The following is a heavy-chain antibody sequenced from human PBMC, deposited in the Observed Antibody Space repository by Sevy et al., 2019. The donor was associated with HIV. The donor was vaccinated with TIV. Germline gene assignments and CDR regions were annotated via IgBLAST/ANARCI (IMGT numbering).Heavy chain of an antibody. J-gene: IGHJ6*02. Sequence: SETLSLTCAVYGGSFSGYYWSWIRQPPGKGLEWIGEINHSGSTNYNPSLKSRVTISVDTSKNQFSLKLSSVTAADTAVYYCASRTGAAGTPFYGMDVWGQGTMVTVSS. CDR2: INHSGST. V-gene: IGHV4-34*01. CDR3: ASRTGAAGTPFYGMDV. CDR1: GGSFSGYY. D-gene: IGHD6-13*01.